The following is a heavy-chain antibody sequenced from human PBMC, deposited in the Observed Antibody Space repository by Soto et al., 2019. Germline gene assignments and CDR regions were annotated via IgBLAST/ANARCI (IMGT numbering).Heavy chain of an antibody. CDR1: GFTFSSYG. D-gene: IGHD6-25*01. CDR2: ISYDGSNK. J-gene: IGHJ6*02. V-gene: IGHV3-30*18. CDR3: AKDRLANPPYYYYYYGLDV. Sequence: GGSLRLSCAASGFTFSSYGMHWVRQAPGKGLEWVAIISYDGSNKYYADSVKGRFTISRDKSKNTLYLQMNSLRAADTAVYYCAKDRLANPPYYYYYYGLDVWGQGTTVTVSS.